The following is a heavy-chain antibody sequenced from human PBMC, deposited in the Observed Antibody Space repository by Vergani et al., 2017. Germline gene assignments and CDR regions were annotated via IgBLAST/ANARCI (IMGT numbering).Heavy chain of an antibody. D-gene: IGHD2-2*01. Sequence: QVQLVQSGAEVKKPGASVKVSCKASGYTFTSYGITWVRQAPGQGLEWMGWISAYNGNTDYEQNLQYRVTMTTDTFTNTAYMELRSLRSDDTAVYYCAREVRGCSRTSCSPYYFDYWGQGTLVTVSS. V-gene: IGHV1-18*01. CDR2: ISAYNGNT. J-gene: IGHJ4*02. CDR3: AREVRGCSRTSCSPYYFDY. CDR1: GYTFTSYG.